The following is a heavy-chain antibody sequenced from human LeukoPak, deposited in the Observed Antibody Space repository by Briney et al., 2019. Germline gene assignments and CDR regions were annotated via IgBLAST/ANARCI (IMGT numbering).Heavy chain of an antibody. CDR3: ARDFTPEWFDIH. J-gene: IGHJ4*02. D-gene: IGHD3-3*01. V-gene: IGHV3-30*09. Sequence: GGSLRLSCVASGLAFSSYSMHWVRQAPGKGLEWVGVISYDGSDEYYTDSVKGRFAISRDNSKNTVYLQMNSLRADDTAVYYCARDFTPEWFDIHWGQGTLVTVS. CDR1: GLAFSSYS. CDR2: ISYDGSDE.